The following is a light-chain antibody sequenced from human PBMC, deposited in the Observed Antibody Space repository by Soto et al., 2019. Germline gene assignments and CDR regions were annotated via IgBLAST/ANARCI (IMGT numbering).Light chain of an antibody. CDR2: LGS. CDR1: QSLLHSRGDNY. V-gene: IGKV2-28*01. CDR3: MQAQQIPRT. J-gene: IGKJ1*01. Sequence: DIVMTQSPLSLPVTPGEPASISCRSSQSLLHSRGDNYLDWYVQKPGQSPQLLIYLGSNRASGVPDRFSGSGSGTYFTLRISRVEAEDVGVYYCMQAQQIPRTFGQGTKV.